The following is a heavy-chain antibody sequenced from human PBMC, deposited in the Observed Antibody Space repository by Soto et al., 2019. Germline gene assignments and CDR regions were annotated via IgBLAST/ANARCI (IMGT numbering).Heavy chain of an antibody. V-gene: IGHV1-3*01. Sequence: QVQLVQSGAAVKEPGASVKVSCKASGYTFTSHTIHWARQAPGKGLEWMGWIIVSHGRPRIAPQFQGRVTFTTDTSATTAYMELNSLTAEDTAVYFCAREPEDGVPGDFWGQGTLVVVSS. CDR2: IIVSHGRP. CDR1: GYTFTSHT. D-gene: IGHD2-8*01. J-gene: IGHJ4*02. CDR3: AREPEDGVPGDF.